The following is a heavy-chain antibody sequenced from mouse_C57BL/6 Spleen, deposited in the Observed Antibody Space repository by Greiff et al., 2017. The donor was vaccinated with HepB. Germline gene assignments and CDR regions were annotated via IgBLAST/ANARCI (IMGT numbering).Heavy chain of an antibody. CDR2: IDPSDSYT. CDR1: GYTFTSYW. CDR3: ALYPFAY. Sequence: QVQLQQSGAELVMPGASVKLSCKASGYTFTSYWMHWVKQRPGQGLEWIGEIDPSDSYTNYNQKFKGKSTLTVDKSSSTAYMQLSSLTSEDSAVYYCALYPFAYWGQGTLVTVSA. D-gene: IGHD2-1*01. V-gene: IGHV1-69*01. J-gene: IGHJ3*01.